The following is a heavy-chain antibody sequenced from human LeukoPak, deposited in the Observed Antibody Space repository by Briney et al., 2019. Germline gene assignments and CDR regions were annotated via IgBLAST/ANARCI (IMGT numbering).Heavy chain of an antibody. CDR1: GFTFDDYA. J-gene: IGHJ4*02. CDR3: AKDIGSDDFWSGYPDY. V-gene: IGHV3-9*01. Sequence: SLRLSCAASGFTFDDYAIHWVRQAPGKGLEWVSSISWNSGSIGYADSVKGRFTISRDNAKNSLYLQMNSLRAEDTALYYCAKDIGSDDFWSGYPDYWGQGTLVTVSS. CDR2: ISWNSGSI. D-gene: IGHD3-3*01.